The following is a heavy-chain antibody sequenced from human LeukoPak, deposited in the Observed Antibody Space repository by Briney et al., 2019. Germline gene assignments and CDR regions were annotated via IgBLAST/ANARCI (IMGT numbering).Heavy chain of an antibody. CDR1: GFTFTSSA. Sequence: SVKVSCKASGFTFTSSAMQWVRQARGQRLEWIGWIVVGSGNTNYAQKFQERVTITRDMSTSTAYMELSSLRSEDTAVYYCAADSSYGDYVRLFNYWGQGTLVTVSS. V-gene: IGHV1-58*02. CDR2: IVVGSGNT. J-gene: IGHJ4*02. D-gene: IGHD4-17*01. CDR3: AADSSYGDYVRLFNY.